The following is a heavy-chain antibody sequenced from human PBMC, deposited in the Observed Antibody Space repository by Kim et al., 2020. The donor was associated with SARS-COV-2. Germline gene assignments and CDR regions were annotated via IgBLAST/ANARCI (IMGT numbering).Heavy chain of an antibody. D-gene: IGHD6-13*01. CDR3: ARGIHSSSWYKTPGAY. V-gene: IGHV4-34*01. CDR1: GGSFSGYY. Sequence: SETLSLTCAVYGGSFSGYYWSWIRQPPGKGLEWIGEINHSGSTNYNPSLKSRVTISVDTSKNQFSLKLSSVTAADTAVYYCARGIHSSSWYKTPGAYWGQGTLVTVSS. CDR2: INHSGST. J-gene: IGHJ4*02.